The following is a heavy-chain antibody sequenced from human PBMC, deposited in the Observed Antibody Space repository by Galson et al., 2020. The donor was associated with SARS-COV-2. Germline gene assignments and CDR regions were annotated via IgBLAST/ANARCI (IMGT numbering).Heavy chain of an antibody. CDR1: GGSTRSSSYY. Sequence: SETLSLTCTVSGGSTRSSSYYWDWIRQPPGKGLEWIGSIYYSGSTYYNPSLKSRVSMSVDTFKNQFSLKLTSVTAADTAVYYCARRPAWGWSNDEDFWGQGTLVTVSS. J-gene: IGHJ4*02. D-gene: IGHD3-16*01. V-gene: IGHV4-39*01. CDR3: ARRPAWGWSNDEDF. CDR2: IYYSGST.